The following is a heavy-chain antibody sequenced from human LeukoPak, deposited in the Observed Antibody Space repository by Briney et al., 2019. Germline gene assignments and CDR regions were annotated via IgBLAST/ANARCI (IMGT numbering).Heavy chain of an antibody. CDR1: GGSISSSSYY. CDR3: AREEVGEVIDY. V-gene: IGHV4-39*07. CDR2: IYYSGST. D-gene: IGHD3-3*01. Sequence: PSETLSLTCTVSGGSISSSSYYWGWIRQPPGKGLEWIGSIYYSGSTYYNPSLKSRVTISVDTSKNQFSLKLSSVTAADTAVYYCAREEVGEVIDYWGQGTLVTVSS. J-gene: IGHJ4*02.